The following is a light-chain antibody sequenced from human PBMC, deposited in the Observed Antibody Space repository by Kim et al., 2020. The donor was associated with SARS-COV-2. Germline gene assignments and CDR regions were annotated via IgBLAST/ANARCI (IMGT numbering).Light chain of an antibody. CDR2: GAS. V-gene: IGKV1-9*01. J-gene: IGKJ4*01. Sequence: DIQLTQSPSFLSASVGDRVTITCRASQGISSYLAWYQQKPGKAPNLLIYGASTLQSGVPSRFSGSGSGTEFTLTISSLQPEDFATYYCQQLNSYPRTFGGGTKLEI. CDR1: QGISSY. CDR3: QQLNSYPRT.